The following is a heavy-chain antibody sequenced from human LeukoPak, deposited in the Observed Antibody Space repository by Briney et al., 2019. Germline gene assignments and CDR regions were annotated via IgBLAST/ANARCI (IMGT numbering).Heavy chain of an antibody. CDR2: IKKDGIEK. CDR1: GFTFSSYW. J-gene: IGHJ4*02. V-gene: IGHV3-7*01. D-gene: IGHD2-2*01. CDR3: ARGRYSSRSGGYYFDI. Sequence: GGSLRLSCAASGFTFSSYWMSWVRQAPGKGLEWVADIKKDGIEKYYVESVKGRFTISRDNAKNSLYLQMNSLRAEDTAVYYCARGRYSSRSGGYYFDIWGQGTLVTVSS.